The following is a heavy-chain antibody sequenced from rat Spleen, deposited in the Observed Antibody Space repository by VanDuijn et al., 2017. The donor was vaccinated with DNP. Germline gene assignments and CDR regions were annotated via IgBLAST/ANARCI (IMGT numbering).Heavy chain of an antibody. D-gene: IGHD1-6*01. Sequence: QVQLKESGPGLVQPSQTLSLTCTVSGFSLTSYGVRWVRQPPGEGLEWVGTIWSGGSTDYNSALESRLSISRDTSKSQVFLKMNSLQTEDTAIYFCTRVLYNGYQRHYWSFDFWGPGTMVTVSS. CDR2: IWSGGST. CDR1: GFSLTSYG. V-gene: IGHV2-15*01. CDR3: TRVLYNGYQRHYWSFDF. J-gene: IGHJ1*01.